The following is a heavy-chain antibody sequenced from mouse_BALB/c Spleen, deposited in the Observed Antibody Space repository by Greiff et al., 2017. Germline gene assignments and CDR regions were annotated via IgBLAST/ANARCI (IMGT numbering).Heavy chain of an antibody. Sequence: QVQLQQPGAELVMPGASVKMSCKASGYTFTDYWMHWVKQRPGQGLEWIGAIDTSDSYTSYNQKFKGKATLTVDESSSTAYMQLSSLTSEDSAVYYCARRGRYVLYAMDYWGQGTSVTVSS. CDR2: IDTSDSYT. CDR3: ARRGRYVLYAMDY. J-gene: IGHJ4*01. D-gene: IGHD2-14*01. V-gene: IGHV1-69*01. CDR1: GYTFTDYW.